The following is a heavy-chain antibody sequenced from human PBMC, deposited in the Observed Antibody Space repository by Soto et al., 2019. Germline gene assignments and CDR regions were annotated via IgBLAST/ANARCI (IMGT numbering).Heavy chain of an antibody. CDR3: VRTIQPGTTTYFDH. Sequence: PSETLSLTCTVSGGSISSYYWSWIRQPPGKGLEWIGYIYYSGITNYNPSLKSRVTISVDTSKNSVDLQMNSLKTEDTAVYYCVRTIQPGTTTYFDHWGQGTLVTVSS. CDR1: GGSISSYY. V-gene: IGHV4-59*08. D-gene: IGHD1-1*01. J-gene: IGHJ4*02. CDR2: IYYSGIT.